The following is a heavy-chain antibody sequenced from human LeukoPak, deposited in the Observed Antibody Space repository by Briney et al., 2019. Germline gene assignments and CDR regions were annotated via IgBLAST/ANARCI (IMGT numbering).Heavy chain of an antibody. D-gene: IGHD3-10*01. Sequence: ASVKISCKAAGYSFTSYYMHWIRQAPEKGLEWVGRIDPEDGDTIYSKKFQGRVTITADASTDTVYMQLAGLSSDDTAVFFCARDLGRKVNYGPYFDYWGQGTLVTVSS. J-gene: IGHJ4*02. CDR3: ARDLGRKVNYGPYFDY. CDR1: GYSFTSYY. V-gene: IGHV1-69-2*01. CDR2: IDPEDGDT.